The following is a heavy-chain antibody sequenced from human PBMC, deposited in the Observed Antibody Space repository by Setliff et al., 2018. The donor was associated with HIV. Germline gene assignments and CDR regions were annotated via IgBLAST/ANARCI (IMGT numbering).Heavy chain of an antibody. Sequence: GGSLRLSCAASGVTFSSYAITWVRQAPGKGLEWVSGISGSGDDTYYADSVKGRFTISRDNSKNTLYLQMNSLRVEDTALYYCAKVLDIATTGRRLGVLDIWGQGTMVTVSS. CDR2: ISGSGDDT. CDR1: GVTFSSYA. D-gene: IGHD6-13*01. V-gene: IGHV3-23*01. CDR3: AKVLDIATTGRRLGVLDI. J-gene: IGHJ3*02.